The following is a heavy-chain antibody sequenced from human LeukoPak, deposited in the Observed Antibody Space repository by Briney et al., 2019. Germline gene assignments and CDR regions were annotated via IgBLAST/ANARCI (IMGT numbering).Heavy chain of an antibody. V-gene: IGHV3-23*01. CDR1: GFTFSSYA. Sequence: GGSLRLSCAASGFTFSSYAMSWVRQAPGKGLEWVSAISGSGGSTYYADSVKGRFTTSRDNSKKSLYLQMNSLRAEDTAVYYCAKDQVAARPPIYWGQGTVVTVSS. D-gene: IGHD6-6*01. CDR2: ISGSGGST. CDR3: AKDQVAARPPIY. J-gene: IGHJ4*02.